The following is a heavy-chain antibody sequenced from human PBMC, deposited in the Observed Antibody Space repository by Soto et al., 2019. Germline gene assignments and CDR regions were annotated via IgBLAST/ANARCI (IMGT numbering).Heavy chain of an antibody. Sequence: GASVKVSCRASGYTFTSYYMHWVRQAPGQGLEWMGIINPSGGSTSYAQKFQGRVTMTRDTSTSTVYMELSSLRSEDTAVYYCARGSKEPEYSSSSYWYGAFDIWGQGTMVTVSS. CDR1: GYTFTSYY. J-gene: IGHJ3*02. D-gene: IGHD6-6*01. CDR2: INPSGGST. V-gene: IGHV1-46*01. CDR3: ARGSKEPEYSSSSYWYGAFDI.